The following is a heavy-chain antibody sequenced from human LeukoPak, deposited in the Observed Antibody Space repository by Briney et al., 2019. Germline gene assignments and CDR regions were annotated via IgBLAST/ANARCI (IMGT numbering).Heavy chain of an antibody. J-gene: IGHJ4*02. CDR3: ARGMRLVRGLMFDY. CDR1: GFTFSSFE. V-gene: IGHV3-48*03. Sequence: GGSLRLSCAASGFTFSSFEMSWVRQAPGTGLEWISYIGSSGSTMYYADSVKGHFTTSRDNVKNSLYLQMNSLRAEDTAVYYCARGMRLVRGLMFDYWGQGTLVTVSS. CDR2: IGSSGSTM. D-gene: IGHD3-10*01.